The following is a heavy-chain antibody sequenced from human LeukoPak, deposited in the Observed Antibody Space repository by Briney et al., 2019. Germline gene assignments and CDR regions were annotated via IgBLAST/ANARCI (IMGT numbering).Heavy chain of an antibody. J-gene: IGHJ4*02. CDR2: ISSGGSAI. CDR1: GFTFSSYA. V-gene: IGHV3-48*03. Sequence: GGSLRLSCAASGFTFSSYAMSWVRQAPGKGLEWLSYISSGGSAIYYADSVKGRFTISRDNAKNSLYLQMNSLRAEDTAVYYCARWIYGSGSKRYFDYWGQGTLVTVSS. CDR3: ARWIYGSGSKRYFDY. D-gene: IGHD3-10*01.